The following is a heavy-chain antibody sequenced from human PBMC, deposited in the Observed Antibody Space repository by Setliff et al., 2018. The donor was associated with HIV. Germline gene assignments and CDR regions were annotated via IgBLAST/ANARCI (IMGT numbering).Heavy chain of an antibody. CDR2: IYSGGTT. CDR1: GFRVNDYH. J-gene: IGHJ4*01. D-gene: IGHD2-8*01. V-gene: IGHV3-53*01. Sequence: GSLRLSCAASGFRVNDYHMSWVRQAPGKGLEWVSLIYSGGTTFYTDSVRGRLTTFRDSPKNTLYLQMNNVRDDDTTVYYCARDGGSVSYLSSGYFDYWGLGTLVTVSS. CDR3: ARDGGSVSYLSSGYFDY.